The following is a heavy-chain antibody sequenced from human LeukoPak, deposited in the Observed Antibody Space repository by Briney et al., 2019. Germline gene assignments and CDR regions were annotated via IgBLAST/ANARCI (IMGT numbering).Heavy chain of an antibody. CDR1: GGSFSGYY. CDR2: IYYSGST. V-gene: IGHV4-59*01. Sequence: SETLSLTCAVYGGSFSGYYWSWIRQPPGKGLEWIGYIYYSGSTNYNPSLKSRVTISVDTSKNQFSLKLSSVTAADTAVYYCARRATDYYFDYWGQGTLVTVSS. D-gene: IGHD5-12*01. CDR3: ARRATDYYFDY. J-gene: IGHJ4*02.